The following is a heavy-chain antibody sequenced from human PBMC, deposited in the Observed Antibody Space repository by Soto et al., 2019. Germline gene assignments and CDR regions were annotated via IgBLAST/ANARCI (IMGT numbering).Heavy chain of an antibody. CDR3: ARDLGTGTPNYFDY. CDR1: GYSISSDYY. D-gene: IGHD1-1*01. J-gene: IGHJ4*02. Sequence: SETLSLTCAVSGYSISSDYYWGWIRQPPGKGLEWIGRIYHSGSTYYNPSLKSRVTISEDTSKNQFSLKLSSVTAADTAVYYCARDLGTGTPNYFDYWGKGTLVTVSS. CDR2: IYHSGST. V-gene: IGHV4-38-2*02.